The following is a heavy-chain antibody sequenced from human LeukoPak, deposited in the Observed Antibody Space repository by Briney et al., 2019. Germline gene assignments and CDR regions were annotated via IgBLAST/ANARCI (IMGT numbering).Heavy chain of an antibody. Sequence: PGGSLRLSCAASGFTLSGNWMHWVRQAPGKGMVWVSRINSDGSSTSYADSVRGRFTISRDNAKNTLYLQMNSLRAEDTAVYYCARRDNYDYWGQGTLVTVSS. CDR3: ARRDNYDY. D-gene: IGHD2-15*01. CDR1: GFTLSGNW. V-gene: IGHV3-74*01. J-gene: IGHJ4*02. CDR2: INSDGSST.